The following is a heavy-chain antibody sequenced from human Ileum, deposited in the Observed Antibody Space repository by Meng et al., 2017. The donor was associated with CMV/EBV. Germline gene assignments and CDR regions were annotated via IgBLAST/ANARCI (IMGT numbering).Heavy chain of an antibody. V-gene: IGHV1-2*02. Sequence: SCKASGYTFTGYYIHWVRQAPGQGLEWMGWINPNNGGTNYAQKFQGRVTMTRDASISTAYMELSRLRSDDTAFYYCARLYSRHFDYWGQGTLVTVSS. CDR3: ARLYSRHFDY. J-gene: IGHJ4*02. CDR1: GYTFTGYY. CDR2: INPNNGGT. D-gene: IGHD6-13*01.